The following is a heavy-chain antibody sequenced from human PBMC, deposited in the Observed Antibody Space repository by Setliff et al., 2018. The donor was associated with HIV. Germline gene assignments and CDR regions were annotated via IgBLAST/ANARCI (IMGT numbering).Heavy chain of an antibody. Sequence: SETLSLTCAVSGYSISSGYYWGWIRQPPGKGLEWIGSIFHSAATNYNPSLKSRVTISIDTSKNQSSLKLTSVTAADTAVYYCARGLIGDGYSPFDYWGQGTLVTVSS. J-gene: IGHJ4*02. CDR1: GYSISSGYY. CDR3: ARGLIGDGYSPFDY. D-gene: IGHD5-18*01. CDR2: IFHSAAT. V-gene: IGHV4-38-2*01.